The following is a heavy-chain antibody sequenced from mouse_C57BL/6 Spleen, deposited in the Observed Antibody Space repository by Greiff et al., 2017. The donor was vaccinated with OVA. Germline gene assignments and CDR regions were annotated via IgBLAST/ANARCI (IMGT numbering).Heavy chain of an antibody. V-gene: IGHV1-64*01. Sequence: QVQLKQPGAELVKPGASVKLSCKASGYTFTSYWMHWVKQRPGQGLEWIGMIHPNSGSTNYNEKFKSKATLTVDKSSSTAYMQLSSLTSEDSAVYYCARSYYDYLYAMDYWGQGTSVTVSS. D-gene: IGHD2-4*01. CDR2: IHPNSGST. CDR3: ARSYYDYLYAMDY. CDR1: GYTFTSYW. J-gene: IGHJ4*01.